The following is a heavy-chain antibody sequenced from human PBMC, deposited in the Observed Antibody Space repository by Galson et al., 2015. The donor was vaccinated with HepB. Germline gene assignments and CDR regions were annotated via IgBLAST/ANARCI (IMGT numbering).Heavy chain of an antibody. CDR1: GFTFNNYP. CDR2: ISGTSVYI. D-gene: IGHD3-3*01. J-gene: IGHJ6*03. CDR3: ARGPPGDDFWSGPHATGLYYYYMDV. Sequence: SLRLSCAASGFTFNNYPINWVRQAPGKGLEWVSSISGTSVYIYYADSVKGRFTISRDNAMNSLSLQMNSLRAEDTAVYYCARGPPGDDFWSGPHATGLYYYYMDVWGKGTTVTVSS. V-gene: IGHV3-21*06.